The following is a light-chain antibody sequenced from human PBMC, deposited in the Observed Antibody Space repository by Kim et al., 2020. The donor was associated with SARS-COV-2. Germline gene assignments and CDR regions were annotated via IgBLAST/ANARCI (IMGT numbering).Light chain of an antibody. CDR3: HSYDNKLTGFV. V-gene: IGLV1-40*01. J-gene: IGLJ1*01. Sequence: QRPHVPGTDTTSSMGACYDRHWYPHLPGTAPKLLIYGNDNRPSGVPDRFAGSKSGTSASLAITGLQAQDEADYYCHSYDNKLTGFVFGTGTKVTVL. CDR2: GND. CDR1: TSSMGACYD.